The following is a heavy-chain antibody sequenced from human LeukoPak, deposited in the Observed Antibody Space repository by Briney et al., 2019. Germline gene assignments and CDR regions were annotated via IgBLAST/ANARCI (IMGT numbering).Heavy chain of an antibody. CDR2: INPDGSDI. CDR3: STSLNLPGY. Sequence: PGGSLRLSCEASGITLRTYWMPWVRQAPGKGLEWVSCINPDGSDIRYADPVKGRFSISRDNARNMVSLQMNSLTVEDTAMYFCSTSLNLPGYWGQGTLVIVSS. J-gene: IGHJ4*02. CDR1: GITLRTYW. V-gene: IGHV3-74*01.